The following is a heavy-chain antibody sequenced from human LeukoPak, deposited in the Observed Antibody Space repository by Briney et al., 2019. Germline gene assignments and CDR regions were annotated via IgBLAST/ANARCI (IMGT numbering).Heavy chain of an antibody. V-gene: IGHV4-4*02. D-gene: IGHD1-1*01. J-gene: IGHJ6*02. Sequence: IPSETLSLTCVVSGGSISSSNWWTWVRQSPGKGLEWIGDIYHSGSTKYNFSLEGRVTMSVDNSKNQISLILFSVTAADSAVYYCARQRLDSFRGMGLRGQGTTVTVSS. CDR3: ARQRLDSFRGMGL. CDR1: GGSISSSNW. CDR2: IYHSGST.